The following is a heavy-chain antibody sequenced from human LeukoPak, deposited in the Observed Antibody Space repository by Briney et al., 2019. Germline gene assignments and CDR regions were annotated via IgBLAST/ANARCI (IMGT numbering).Heavy chain of an antibody. CDR3: ARGLVGYYAMDV. CDR2: ISYDGNNN. CDR1: GFIFSSCA. D-gene: IGHD3-10*01. J-gene: IGHJ6*02. V-gene: IGHV3-30-3*01. Sequence: GRSLRLSCAASGFIFSSCAMHWVRQAPGTGLEWVAVISYDGNNNYFADSVKGRFTISRDNSKNTLYLQMNSLRAEDTAVYYCARGLVGYYAMDVWGQGTTVTVSS.